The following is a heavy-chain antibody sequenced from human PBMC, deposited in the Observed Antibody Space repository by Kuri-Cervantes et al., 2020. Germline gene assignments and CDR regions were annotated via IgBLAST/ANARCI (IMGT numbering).Heavy chain of an antibody. CDR1: GGTFSSYA. Sequence: SVKVSCKASGGTFSSYAISWVRQAPGQGLEWMGGIIPIFGTANYAQKFQGRVTITADESTSTAYMELRSLRSDDTAVYYCARSPYYYGSGSYYIKDNIWAANYYYYGMDVWGQGTTVTVSS. D-gene: IGHD3-10*01. CDR3: ARSPYYYGSGSYYIKDNIWAANYYYYGMDV. V-gene: IGHV1-69*13. J-gene: IGHJ6*02. CDR2: IIPIFGTA.